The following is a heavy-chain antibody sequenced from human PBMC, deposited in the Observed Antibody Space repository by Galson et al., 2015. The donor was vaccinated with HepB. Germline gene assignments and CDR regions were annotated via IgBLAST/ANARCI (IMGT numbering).Heavy chain of an antibody. CDR2: IIPILGIA. CDR1: GGTFSSYA. V-gene: IGHV1-69*04. D-gene: IGHD4-23*01. Sequence: SVKVSCKASGGTFSSYAISWVRQAPGQGLEWMGRIIPILGIANYAQKFQGRVTITADKSTSTAYMELSSLRSEDTAVYYCARIGHSVVPPPGVTTQLDYWGQGTLVTVSS. CDR3: ARIGHSVVPPPGVTTQLDY. J-gene: IGHJ4*02.